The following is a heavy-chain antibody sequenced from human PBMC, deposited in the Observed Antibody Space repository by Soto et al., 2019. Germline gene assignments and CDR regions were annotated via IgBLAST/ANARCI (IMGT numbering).Heavy chain of an antibody. Sequence: SVGSLRLSCAASGFTFNTYWLSWVRQAPGKGLEWVANMKQDGSEVYYVDSVRGRFTISRDNAKNSLFLQMNSLRADDTAVYYCARDGYWYAMDVWGQGTTVTVSS. CDR3: ARDGYWYAMDV. V-gene: IGHV3-7*01. CDR1: GFTFNTYW. CDR2: MKQDGSEV. D-gene: IGHD5-18*01. J-gene: IGHJ6*02.